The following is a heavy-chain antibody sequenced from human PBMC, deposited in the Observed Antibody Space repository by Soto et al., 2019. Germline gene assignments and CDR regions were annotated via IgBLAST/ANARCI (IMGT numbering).Heavy chain of an antibody. D-gene: IGHD4-4*01. CDR2: IWYDGSNK. Sequence: QVQLVESGGGVVQPGRSLRLSCAASGFTFSSYVMHWVRQAPGKGLEWVAVIWYDGSNKYYADSVKGRFTISRDNSKNTLYLQMNSLRAEDTAVYYYARDRNYAPFDYWGQGTLVTVSA. V-gene: IGHV3-33*01. CDR1: GFTFSSYV. CDR3: ARDRNYAPFDY. J-gene: IGHJ4*02.